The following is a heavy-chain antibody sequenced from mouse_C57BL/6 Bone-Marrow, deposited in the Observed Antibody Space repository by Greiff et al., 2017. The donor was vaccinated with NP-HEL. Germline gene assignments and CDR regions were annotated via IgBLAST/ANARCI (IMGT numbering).Heavy chain of an antibody. J-gene: IGHJ2*01. Sequence: QVQLQQPGAELVKPGASVKLSCTASGYTFTSYWMHWVRQRPGRGLEWIGGIGPNGGGTKYNEKFKSKATLTVDKASSTAYMQLSSLTSEDSAVYYCARGTTVVATDFDDWGQGTTLTVAS. CDR3: ARGTTVVATDFDD. V-gene: IGHV1-72*01. CDR2: IGPNGGGT. D-gene: IGHD1-1*01. CDR1: GYTFTSYW.